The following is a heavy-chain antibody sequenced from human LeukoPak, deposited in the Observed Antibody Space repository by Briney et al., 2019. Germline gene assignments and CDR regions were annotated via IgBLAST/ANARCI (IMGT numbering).Heavy chain of an antibody. CDR3: ARVKGNKYYYDSSGYSQSNWVDP. D-gene: IGHD3-22*01. Sequence: SETLSLTCTVPGYSISSGYYWGWIRQPPGKGLEWIGSIYHSGSTYYNQTLKSRVTISVDTTTNQFSLKLSSVTAADTAVYYCARVKGNKYYYDSSGYSQSNWVDPWGQGTLVTVSS. J-gene: IGHJ5*02. CDR1: GYSISSGYY. CDR2: IYHSGST. V-gene: IGHV4-38-2*02.